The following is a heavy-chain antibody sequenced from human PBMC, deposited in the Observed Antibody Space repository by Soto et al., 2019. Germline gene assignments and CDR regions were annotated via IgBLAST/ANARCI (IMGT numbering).Heavy chain of an antibody. D-gene: IGHD2-21*02. V-gene: IGHV4-39*01. J-gene: IGHJ4*02. CDR2: IYYSGLT. CDR1: GESISGSPYY. Sequence: SETLSHTCIVSGESISGSPYYWGWIGHPPGKGLEWIGSIYYSGLTYYNPSFKSRVTISIDTSKNQFSLKLSSVTATDTAVYYCARQRTTVVTQAYFDHWGQGALVTVSS. CDR3: ARQRTTVVTQAYFDH.